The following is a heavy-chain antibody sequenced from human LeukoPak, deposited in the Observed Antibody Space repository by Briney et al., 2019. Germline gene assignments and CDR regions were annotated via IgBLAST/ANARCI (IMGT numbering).Heavy chain of an antibody. CDR1: GFTFSSYW. CDR2: IKQDGSEK. Sequence: GGSLRLSCAASGFTFSSYWMSWVRQAPGKGLEWVANIKQDGSEKYYVDSVKGRFTISRDNAKNSLYLQMNSLRAEDTAVYYCARDMNTMVRGVIITSYYYGMDVWGQGTTVTVSS. V-gene: IGHV3-7*01. J-gene: IGHJ6*02. CDR3: ARDMNTMVRGVIITSYYYGMDV. D-gene: IGHD3-10*01.